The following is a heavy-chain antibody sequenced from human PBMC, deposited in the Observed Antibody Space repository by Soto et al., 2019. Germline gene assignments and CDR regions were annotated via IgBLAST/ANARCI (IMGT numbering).Heavy chain of an antibody. Sequence: GWSLRLSCASSVFTFSNYEMNWVRQAPGKGLEWVSYISSSSGTIYYADSEKGRFTISRDNAKNSVYLQMNSLRVEDTAVYYCARSPFLECNWAQGTLVTVSS. V-gene: IGHV3-48*03. CDR2: ISSSSGTI. J-gene: IGHJ4*02. CDR1: VFTFSNYE. D-gene: IGHD3-3*02. CDR3: ARSPFLECN.